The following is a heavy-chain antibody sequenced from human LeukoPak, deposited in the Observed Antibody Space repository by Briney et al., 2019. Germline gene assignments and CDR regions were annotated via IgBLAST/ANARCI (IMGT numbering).Heavy chain of an antibody. CDR1: GGSFSGYY. J-gene: IGHJ4*02. CDR2: INHSGST. V-gene: IGHV4-34*01. D-gene: IGHD2-15*01. CDR3: ARGDLYCSGGSCTIHTLDY. Sequence: SETLSLTCAVYGGSFSGYYWSWIRQPPGKGLEWIGEINHSGSTNYNPSLKSRVTISVDTSKNQFSLKLSSVTAADTAVYYCARGDLYCSGGSCTIHTLDYWGQGTLVTVSS.